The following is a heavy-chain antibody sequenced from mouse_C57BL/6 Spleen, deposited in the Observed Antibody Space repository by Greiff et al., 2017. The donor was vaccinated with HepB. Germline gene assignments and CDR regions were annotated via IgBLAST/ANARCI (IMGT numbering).Heavy chain of an antibody. D-gene: IGHD1-1*01. CDR2: IDPSDSYT. J-gene: IGHJ2*01. CDR1: GYTFTSYW. V-gene: IGHV1-69*01. CDR3: ARQIYYGSSSYFDY. Sequence: QVQLQQPGAELVMPGASVKLSCKASGYTFTSYWMHWVKQRPGQGLEWIGEIDPSDSYTNYNQKFKGKSTLTVDKSSSTAYMQLSSLTSEDSAVYYCARQIYYGSSSYFDYWGQGTTLTVSS.